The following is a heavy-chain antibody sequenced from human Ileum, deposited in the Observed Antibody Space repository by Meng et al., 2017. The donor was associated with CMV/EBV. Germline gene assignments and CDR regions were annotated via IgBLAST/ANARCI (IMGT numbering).Heavy chain of an antibody. CDR2: MSPNSGDT. CDR1: GYTFTDHY. Sequence: ASVKVSCKASGYTFTDHYIHWVRQAPGQGFEWMGRMSPNSGDTNYAQSFQGRVTMTSDTSISTVYMELSRLRSDDTAVYYCALSLEMAATPSYVYWGQGTLVTVSS. V-gene: IGHV1-2*06. D-gene: IGHD5-24*01. J-gene: IGHJ4*02. CDR3: ALSLEMAATPSYVY.